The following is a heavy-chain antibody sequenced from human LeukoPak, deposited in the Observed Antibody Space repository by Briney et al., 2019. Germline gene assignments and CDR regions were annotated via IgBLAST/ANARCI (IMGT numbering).Heavy chain of an antibody. CDR3: AKDINYDSSGYFIDY. J-gene: IGHJ4*02. V-gene: IGHV3-33*06. D-gene: IGHD3-22*01. CDR1: GFTFSSYG. CDR2: IWYDGSNK. Sequence: GGSLRLSCAASGFTFSSYGMHWVRQAPGKGLEWVAVIWYDGSNKYYADSVKGRFTTSRDDSKNTLYLQMNSLRAEDTAVYYCAKDINYDSSGYFIDYWGQGTLVTVSS.